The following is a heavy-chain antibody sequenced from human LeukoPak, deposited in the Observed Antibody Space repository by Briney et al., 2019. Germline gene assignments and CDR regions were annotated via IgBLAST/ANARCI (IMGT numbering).Heavy chain of an antibody. CDR2: IKSQTHGGTT. V-gene: IGHV3-15*01. CDR3: ATEFFESGYNY. D-gene: IGHD3-22*01. CDR1: GFTFSDAW. Sequence: GGSLRLSCAAPGFTFSDAWMSWVRQPPGKRLEWVGRIKSQTHGGTTDYAAPVKGRFTISRDDSENTLYLQMNSLKTGDTAVYFCATEFFESGYNYWGLGTLVTVSS. J-gene: IGHJ4*02.